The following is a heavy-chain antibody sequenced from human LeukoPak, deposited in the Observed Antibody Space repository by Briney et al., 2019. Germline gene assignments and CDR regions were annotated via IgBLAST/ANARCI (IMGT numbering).Heavy chain of an antibody. Sequence: ASVKVSCKASGYTFTNNDINWMRQAPGQGLEWMGWINTNTGNPTYAQGFTGRYVFSLDTSVSTAYLQISGLKADDTAVYYCGRDPKLGIRGYTYGYIDYWGQGTLVTVSS. CDR1: GYTFTNND. V-gene: IGHV7-4-1*02. J-gene: IGHJ4*02. CDR2: INTNTGNP. D-gene: IGHD5-18*01. CDR3: GRDPKLGIRGYTYGYIDY.